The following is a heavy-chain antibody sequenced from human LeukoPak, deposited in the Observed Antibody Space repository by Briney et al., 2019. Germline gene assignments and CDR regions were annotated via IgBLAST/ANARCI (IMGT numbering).Heavy chain of an antibody. CDR1: GFSLRTSGVG. D-gene: IGHD6-13*01. CDR3: AHRWVGSSWYWVYFDY. V-gene: IGHV2-5*02. CDR2: IYWDDDK. Sequence: SGPTLVKPTQTLTLTCTFSGFSLRTSGVGVGWIRQPPGKALEWLVLIYWDDDKRYSPSLKSRLTITKDTSKNQVVLSMADMDPVDTATYYCAHRWVGSSWYWVYFDYWGPGTLVTVSS. J-gene: IGHJ4*02.